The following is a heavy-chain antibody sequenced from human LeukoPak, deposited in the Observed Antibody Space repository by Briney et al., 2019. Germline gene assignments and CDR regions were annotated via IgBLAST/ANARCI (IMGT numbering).Heavy chain of an antibody. V-gene: IGHV4-59*08. CDR1: GGSISSYY. D-gene: IGHD3-22*01. CDR3: ARHPHAYYYDSSGYFFDY. J-gene: IGHJ4*02. Sequence: ASETLSLTCTVSGGSISSYYWSWIRQPPGKGLEWIGYIYYSGSTNYNPSLKSRVTISVDTSKNQFSLKLSSVTAADTAVYYCARHPHAYYYDSSGYFFDYWGQGTLVTVSS. CDR2: IYYSGST.